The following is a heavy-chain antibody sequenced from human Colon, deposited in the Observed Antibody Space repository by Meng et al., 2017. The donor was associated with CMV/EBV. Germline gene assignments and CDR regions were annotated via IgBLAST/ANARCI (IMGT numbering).Heavy chain of an antibody. D-gene: IGHD6-13*01. CDR1: GFTFSDYY. CDR2: ISSSGSTI. J-gene: IGHJ3*02. V-gene: IGHV3-11*04. CDR3: ARDRDSSSSVDAFDI. Sequence: GGSLRLSCAASGFTFSDYYMSWIRQAPGKGLEWVSYISSSGSTIYYADSVKGRFTISRDNAKNSLYLQMNSLRAEDTAVYYCARDRDSSSSVDAFDIWGQGTMVTVSS.